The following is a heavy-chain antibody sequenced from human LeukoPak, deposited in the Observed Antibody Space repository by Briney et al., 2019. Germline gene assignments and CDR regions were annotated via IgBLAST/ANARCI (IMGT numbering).Heavy chain of an antibody. CDR3: AIRQWELGPFDY. V-gene: IGHV3-48*04. Sequence: GGSLRLSCEASGFTFSTYSMNWVRQAPGKGLEWVSHISSGSSTTFYADSVKGRFTISRDNTRNSLSLQMNSLRAEDTAVYYCAIRQWELGPFDYWGXGTLVTVSS. J-gene: IGHJ4*02. D-gene: IGHD1-26*01. CDR2: ISSGSSTT. CDR1: GFTFSTYS.